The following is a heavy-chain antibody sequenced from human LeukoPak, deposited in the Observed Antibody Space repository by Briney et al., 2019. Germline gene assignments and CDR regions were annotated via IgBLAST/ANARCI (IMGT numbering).Heavy chain of an antibody. J-gene: IGHJ4*02. CDR2: ISSSSSYI. Sequence: GGSLRLSCAASGFTFSSYSMNWVRQAPGKGLEWVSSISSSSSYIYYADSVKGRFTISRDNAKNSLYLQMNSLRAGDTAVYYCARVGSSWYRAKYYFDYWGQGTLVTVSS. V-gene: IGHV3-21*01. CDR3: ARVGSSWYRAKYYFDY. D-gene: IGHD6-13*01. CDR1: GFTFSSYS.